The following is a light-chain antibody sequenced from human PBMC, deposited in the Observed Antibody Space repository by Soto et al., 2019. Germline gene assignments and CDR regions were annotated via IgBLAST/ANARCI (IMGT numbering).Light chain of an antibody. CDR1: QDISNY. J-gene: IGKJ2*01. Sequence: DIQMTQSPSSLSASVGDRVTITCQASQDISNYLNWYQQKPGKAPKLLIYDASNLETGVPSRFSGRGSGTDFTFTISSLQPEDIATYYCQQRTFGQGTKLEIK. V-gene: IGKV1-33*01. CDR2: DAS. CDR3: QQRT.